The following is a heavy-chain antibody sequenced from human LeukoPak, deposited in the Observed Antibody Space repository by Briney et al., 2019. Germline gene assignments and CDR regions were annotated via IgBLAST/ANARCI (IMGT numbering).Heavy chain of an antibody. J-gene: IGHJ4*02. CDR3: ARVGSTSRAPNS. D-gene: IGHD2-2*01. CDR2: IKPDGSEK. V-gene: IGHV3-7*01. Sequence: GGSLRLSCAASRFTFSNSWMSWVRQAPGKGLEWVARIKPDGSEKYYVDPVKGRFAISRDNAKNSLYLQMNSLIADDTAIYYCARVGSTSRAPNSWGQGTQVTVSS. CDR1: RFTFSNSW.